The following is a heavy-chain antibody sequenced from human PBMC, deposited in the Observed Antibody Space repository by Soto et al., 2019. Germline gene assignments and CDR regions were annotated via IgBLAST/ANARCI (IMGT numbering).Heavy chain of an antibody. CDR1: GFMFSTFA. CDR3: AKDRRTGVVFKVYRLDV. CDR2: ISGGGSST. D-gene: IGHD3-3*01. J-gene: IGHJ6*02. Sequence: PGGSLRLSCEASGFMFSTFAMNWVHQAPGKXLEWVAGISGGGSSTTYADSVKGRFTVSRDNGKKTLYLEMNGLRSEDTAVYFCAKDRRTGVVFKVYRLDVWGPGTTVTVS. V-gene: IGHV3-23*01.